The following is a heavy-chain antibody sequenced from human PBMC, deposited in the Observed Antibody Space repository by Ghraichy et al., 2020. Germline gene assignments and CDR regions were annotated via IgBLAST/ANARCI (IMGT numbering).Heavy chain of an antibody. CDR1: GFTFSSYG. D-gene: IGHD3-16*01. CDR3: AKMGSNSLYAPHEEYYYNYMDV. CDR2: IRYDGSNK. J-gene: IGHJ6*03. V-gene: IGHV3-30*02. Sequence: GGSLRLSCAASGFTFSSYGMHWVRQAPGKGLEWVAFIRYDGSNKYYVDSVNGRFIISRDNFKNTLYLKMNSLRGEDTAVYYCAKMGSNSLYAPHEEYYYNYMDVWGKGTTVTVSS.